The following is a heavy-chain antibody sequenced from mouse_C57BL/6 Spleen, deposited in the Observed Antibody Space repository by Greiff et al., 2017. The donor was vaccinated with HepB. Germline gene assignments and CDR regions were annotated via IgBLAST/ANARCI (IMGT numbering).Heavy chain of an antibody. CDR3: TTELRRVDY. J-gene: IGHJ2*01. V-gene: IGHV1-15*01. D-gene: IGHD2-4*01. Sequence: VQLQESGAELVRPGASVTLSCKASGYTFTDYEMHWVKQTPVHGLEWIGAIDPETGGTAYNQKFKGKAILTADKSSSTAYMELRSLTSEDSAVYYCTTELRRVDYWGQGTTLTVSS. CDR2: IDPETGGT. CDR1: GYTFTDYE.